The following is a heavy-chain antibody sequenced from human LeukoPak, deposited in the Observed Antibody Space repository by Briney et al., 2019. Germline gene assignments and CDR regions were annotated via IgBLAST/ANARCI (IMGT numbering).Heavy chain of an antibody. D-gene: IGHD2-2*01. CDR2: ISGGGDST. V-gene: IGHV3-23*01. CDR3: AKEEYSTRYYYYGMDV. J-gene: IGHJ6*02. CDR1: GFTFSSYA. Sequence: GGSLRLSCAASGFTFSSYAMSWVRQAPGKGLEWVSAISGGGDSTFYADSVKGRFTISRDNSKNTLYLQMSSLRAEDTAIYYCAKEEYSTRYYYYGMDVWGQGTTVTVSS.